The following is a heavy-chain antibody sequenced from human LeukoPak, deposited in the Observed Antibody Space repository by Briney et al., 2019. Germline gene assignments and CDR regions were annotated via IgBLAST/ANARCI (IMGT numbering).Heavy chain of an antibody. J-gene: IGHJ4*02. CDR1: GFTFSSYS. CDR3: ARDYYDSSGFDY. CDR2: ISSSSTI. Sequence: PGGSLRLSCAASGFTFSSYSMNWVRQAPGKGLEWVSYISSSSTIYYADSVKGRFTISRDNAKNSLYLQMNSLRAEDTAVYYCARDYYDSSGFDYWGQGTLVTVSS. D-gene: IGHD3-22*01. V-gene: IGHV3-48*04.